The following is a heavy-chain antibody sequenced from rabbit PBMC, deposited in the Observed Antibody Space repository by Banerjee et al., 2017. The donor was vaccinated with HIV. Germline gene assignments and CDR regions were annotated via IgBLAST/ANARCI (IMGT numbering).Heavy chain of an antibody. V-gene: IGHV1S45*01. CDR3: ARDHAGYDEFNLNL. D-gene: IGHD6-1*01. CDR1: GFSFSISYY. CDR2: IDTSSGNT. J-gene: IGHJ6*01. Sequence: QEQLEESGGGLVKPEGSLTLTCTASGFSFSISYYMCWVRQAPGKGLEWIACIDTSSGNTYYASWAKGRFTISKTSSTTVTLQMTSLTAADTATYFCARDHAGYDEFNLNLWGPGTLVTVS.